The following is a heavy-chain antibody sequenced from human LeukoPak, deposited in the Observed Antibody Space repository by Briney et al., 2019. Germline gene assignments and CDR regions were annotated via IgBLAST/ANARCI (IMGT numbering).Heavy chain of an antibody. CDR1: GGSISSGSYY. Sequence: SETLSLTCTVSGGSISSGSYYWGWIRQPPGKGLEWIGSIYSSGSTYYNPSLKSRVTISVGTSKNQFSLKLSSVTAADTAVYYCARDSGMVRGSRWGQGTLVTVSS. J-gene: IGHJ4*02. CDR3: ARDSGMVRGSR. CDR2: IYSSGST. V-gene: IGHV4-39*07. D-gene: IGHD3-10*01.